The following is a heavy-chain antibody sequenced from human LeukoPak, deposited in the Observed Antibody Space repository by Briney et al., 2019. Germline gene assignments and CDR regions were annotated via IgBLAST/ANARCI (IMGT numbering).Heavy chain of an antibody. CDR2: IYYSGST. V-gene: IGHV4-30-4*08. CDR3: ARAFKWYSSSSVRAFDI. J-gene: IGHJ3*02. CDR1: GGSISSGDYY. D-gene: IGHD6-6*01. Sequence: SETLSLTCTVSGGSISSGDYYWRWIRQPPGKGLEWIGYIYYSGSTYYNPSLKSRVTISVDTSKNQFSLKLTSVTAADTAVYYCARAFKWYSSSSVRAFDIWGQGTMVTVSS.